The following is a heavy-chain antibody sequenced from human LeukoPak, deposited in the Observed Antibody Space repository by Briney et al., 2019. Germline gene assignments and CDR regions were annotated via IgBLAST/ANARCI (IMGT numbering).Heavy chain of an antibody. CDR3: AGDYEGS. D-gene: IGHD4-17*01. Sequence: PSETLSLTCAVSGGSISSGGYSWSWIRQPPGKGLEWIGYIYHSGSTYYNPSLKSRVTISVDRSKNQFSLKLSSVTAADTAVYYCAGDYEGSWGQGTLVTVSS. J-gene: IGHJ5*02. CDR2: IYHSGST. CDR1: GGSISSGGYS. V-gene: IGHV4-30-2*01.